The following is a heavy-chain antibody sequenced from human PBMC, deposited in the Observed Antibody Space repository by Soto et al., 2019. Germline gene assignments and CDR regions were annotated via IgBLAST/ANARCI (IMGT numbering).Heavy chain of an antibody. CDR3: ARNYGGNSYAFDI. V-gene: IGHV3-64*01. J-gene: IGHJ3*02. CDR2: ISSNGGST. Sequence: GGSLRLSCAASGFTFSSYAMHWVRQAPGKGLEYVSAISSNGGSTYYANSVKGRFTISRDNSKNTLYLQMGSLRAEDMAVYYCARNYGGNSYAFDIWGQGTMVT. CDR1: GFTFSSYA. D-gene: IGHD2-21*02.